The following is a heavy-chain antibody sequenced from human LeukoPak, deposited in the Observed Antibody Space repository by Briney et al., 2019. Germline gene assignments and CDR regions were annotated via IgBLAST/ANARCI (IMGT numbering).Heavy chain of an antibody. Sequence: GESLKIFCKGSGYSFISYWIGWVRQMPGKGLELMGIIYPGDSDTRYGPSFQGQVTISADKSINTAYLQWSSLKASDTAIYYCVRRDITSRYVVWFDPWGQGTPVTVSS. CDR1: GYSFISYW. CDR2: IYPGDSDT. CDR3: VRRDITSRYVVWFDP. D-gene: IGHD2-2*01. V-gene: IGHV5-51*01. J-gene: IGHJ5*02.